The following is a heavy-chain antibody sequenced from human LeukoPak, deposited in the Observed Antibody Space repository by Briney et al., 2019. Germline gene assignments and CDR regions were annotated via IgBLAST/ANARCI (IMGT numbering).Heavy chain of an antibody. J-gene: IGHJ4*02. Sequence: PGGSLRLSCAASGFTFSSYSMNWVRQAPGKGLEWVSSISSSSSYIYYADSVKGRFTISRDNAKNSLYLQMNSLRAEHTAVYYCTTDSGPPSGYFDYWGQGTLVTVSS. V-gene: IGHV3-21*03. CDR2: ISSSSSYI. D-gene: IGHD1-26*01. CDR1: GFTFSSYS. CDR3: TTDSGPPSGYFDY.